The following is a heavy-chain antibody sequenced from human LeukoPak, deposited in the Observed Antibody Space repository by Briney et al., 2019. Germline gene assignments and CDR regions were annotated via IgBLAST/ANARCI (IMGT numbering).Heavy chain of an antibody. Sequence: SETLSLICTVSGGSISSYYWSWIRQPPGKGLEWIGYIYYSGSTKCNPSLKSRVTISVDTSKNQFSLELDSVTAADTAVYYCARVVDHGYSDYWGLGTLVTVSS. V-gene: IGHV4-59*01. CDR3: ARVVDHGYSDY. CDR2: IYYSGST. CDR1: GGSISSYY. J-gene: IGHJ4*02. D-gene: IGHD5-24*01.